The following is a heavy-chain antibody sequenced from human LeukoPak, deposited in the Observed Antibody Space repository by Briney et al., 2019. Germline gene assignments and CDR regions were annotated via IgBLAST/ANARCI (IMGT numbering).Heavy chain of an antibody. Sequence: GGSLRLSCAASGFTYGNDLTHWVRQAPGKGLVWVSRISPDGRSTNYADFVKGRFTVSRDNAMNTVYLQMNSLRTEDTAVYYCAKDLLGGSGSYPLFYFDYWGQGTLVTVSS. CDR3: AKDLLGGSGSYPLFYFDY. CDR1: GFTYGNDL. CDR2: ISPDGRST. D-gene: IGHD3-10*01. J-gene: IGHJ4*02. V-gene: IGHV3-74*01.